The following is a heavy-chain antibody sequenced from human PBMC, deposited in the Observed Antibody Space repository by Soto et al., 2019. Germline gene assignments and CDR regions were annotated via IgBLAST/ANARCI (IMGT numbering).Heavy chain of an antibody. D-gene: IGHD6-13*01. Sequence: EVQLLEAGGGLVQPGGSLRLSCAASGFTFSSYAMSWVRQAPGKGLEWVSAISGSGGSTYYADSVKGRFTTSRDNSKNSLYLQMNSLRAEDTAVYYCAYSSTPFDSWGQGTLVTVPS. CDR1: GFTFSSYA. CDR2: ISGSGGST. V-gene: IGHV3-23*01. J-gene: IGHJ4*02. CDR3: AYSSTPFDS.